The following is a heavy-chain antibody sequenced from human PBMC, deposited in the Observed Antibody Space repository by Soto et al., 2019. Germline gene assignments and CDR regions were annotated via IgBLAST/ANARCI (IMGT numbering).Heavy chain of an antibody. CDR1: GFTFSSYS. CDR2: ISSSSSTI. Sequence: GGSLRLSCAASGFTFSSYSMNWVRQAPGKGLEWVSYISSSSSTIYYADSVKGRFTISRDNAKNSLYLQMNSLRAEDTAVYYCASPAWDYYGSGSYYPHETYYYYYMDVWGKGTTVTVSS. V-gene: IGHV3-48*01. D-gene: IGHD3-10*01. J-gene: IGHJ6*03. CDR3: ASPAWDYYGSGSYYPHETYYYYYMDV.